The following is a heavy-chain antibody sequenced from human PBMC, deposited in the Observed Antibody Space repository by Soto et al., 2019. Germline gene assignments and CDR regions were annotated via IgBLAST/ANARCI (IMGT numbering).Heavy chain of an antibody. D-gene: IGHD3-10*02. Sequence: QVQLVQSGAEVKEPGDSVRVSCEASGYTFTAYHIHWVRQAPGQGLEWMGWINPKFGDTTYAQDFQGRVSMTRDMSISTVYMELSRLTSDDTAIYYCARNMDYYYGRGSGNGHGXWGQGXTX. V-gene: IGHV1-2*02. CDR2: INPKFGDT. CDR1: GYTFTAYH. CDR3: ARNMDYYYGRGSGNGHGX. J-gene: IGHJ6*02.